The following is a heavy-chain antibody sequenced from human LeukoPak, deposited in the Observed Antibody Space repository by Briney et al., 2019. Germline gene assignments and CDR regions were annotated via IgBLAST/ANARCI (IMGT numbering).Heavy chain of an antibody. CDR2: INHSGST. CDR3: ARDGLGEEDYFDY. V-gene: IGHV4-34*01. Sequence: PSETLSLTCAVYGESFSGYYWSWIRQPPGKGLEWIGEINHSGSTNYNPSLKSRVTISVDTSKNQFSLKLSSVTAADTAVYYCARDGLGEEDYFDYWGQGTLVTVSS. J-gene: IGHJ4*02. CDR1: GESFSGYY. D-gene: IGHD3-10*01.